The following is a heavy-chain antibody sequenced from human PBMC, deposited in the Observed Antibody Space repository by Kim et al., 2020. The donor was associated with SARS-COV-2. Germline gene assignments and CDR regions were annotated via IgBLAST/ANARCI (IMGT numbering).Heavy chain of an antibody. J-gene: IGHJ6*02. CDR2: ISWNRGTV. CDR1: GCRFDDYV. CDR3: AKWNDPVYYDGMDV. V-gene: IGHV3-9*01. D-gene: IGHD1-1*01. Sequence: GGSLRLSCAASGCRFDDYVMHWVRQAPRKGLEWVSGISWNRGTVGYADSVKGRFTISRDNANNSLYLQMNSLKGEDTALYYCAKWNDPVYYDGMDVWGQGPKMTVSS.